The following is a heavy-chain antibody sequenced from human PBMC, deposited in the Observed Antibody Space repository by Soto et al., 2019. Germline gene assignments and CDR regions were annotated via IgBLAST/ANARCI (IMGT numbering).Heavy chain of an antibody. J-gene: IGHJ3*02. CDR3: ARGGSGGSCYSGAFDI. V-gene: IGHV1-69*02. CDR2: IIPILGIA. CDR1: GGTFSSYT. Sequence: QVQLVQSGAEVKKPGSSVKVSCKASGGTFSSYTISWVRQAPGQGLEWMGRIIPILGIANYAQKFQGRVTSTADKSTSTAYMELSSLRSEDTAVYYCARGGSGGSCYSGAFDIWGQGTMVTVSS. D-gene: IGHD2-15*01.